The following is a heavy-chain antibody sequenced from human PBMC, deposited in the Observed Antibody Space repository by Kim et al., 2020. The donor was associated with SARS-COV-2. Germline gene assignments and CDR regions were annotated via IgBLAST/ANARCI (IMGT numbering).Heavy chain of an antibody. Sequence: SETLSLTCTVSGGSISSYYWSWIRQPAGKGLEWIGRIYTSGSTNYNPSLKSRVTMSVDTSKNQFSLKLSSVTAADTAVYYCARDRNSGYDFWWYFDLWGRGTLVTVSS. V-gene: IGHV4-4*07. CDR1: GGSISSYY. CDR2: IYTSGST. J-gene: IGHJ2*01. D-gene: IGHD5-12*01. CDR3: ARDRNSGYDFWWYFDL.